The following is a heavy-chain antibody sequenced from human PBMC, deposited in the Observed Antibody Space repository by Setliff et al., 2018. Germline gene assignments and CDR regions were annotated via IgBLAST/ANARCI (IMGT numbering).Heavy chain of an antibody. J-gene: IGHJ4*02. D-gene: IGHD6-19*01. CDR3: VRSSAPQVVLAADFDF. CDR1: GYTFAKYG. V-gene: IGHV1-18*01. CDR2: ISGYNGYT. Sequence: ASVKVSCKAFGYTFAKYGTSWVRQAPGRGLEWMGWISGYNGYTVYAQKLQGRVTIITDESTSTAFMQLSSLRSEDTAVYYCVRSSAPQVVLAADFDFWGQGTPVTVSS.